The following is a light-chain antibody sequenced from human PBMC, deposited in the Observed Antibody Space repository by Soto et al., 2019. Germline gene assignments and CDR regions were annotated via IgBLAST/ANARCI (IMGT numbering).Light chain of an antibody. Sequence: QSVLTQPPSVSWAPGQRVTISCTGSSSNIGATYHVHWYQQLPGTAPKLLIYGNSNRPSGVPDRFSGSKSGTSASLAITGLQAEDEADYYCQSYDSSLSGSVFGGGTKLTVL. CDR3: QSYDSSLSGSV. CDR2: GNS. V-gene: IGLV1-40*01. CDR1: SSNIGATYH. J-gene: IGLJ3*02.